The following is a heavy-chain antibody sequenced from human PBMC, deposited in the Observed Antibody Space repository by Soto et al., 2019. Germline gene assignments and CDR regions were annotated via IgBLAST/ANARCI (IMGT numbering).Heavy chain of an antibody. J-gene: IGHJ6*03. V-gene: IGHV1-2*02. Sequence: QVQLVQSGAEVRKPGASVTVSRRSSGDSFNDYYIHWVRQAPGQGFEWMGWINPNGGVTKYAQKFQGGVSMTRDTSIRTVYMQLSRLRSDDTAVYYCARESGGATATLDYYYFYMDVWGTGTTVTVSS. CDR2: INPNGGVT. D-gene: IGHD5-12*01. CDR3: ARESGGATATLDYYYFYMDV. CDR1: GDSFNDYY.